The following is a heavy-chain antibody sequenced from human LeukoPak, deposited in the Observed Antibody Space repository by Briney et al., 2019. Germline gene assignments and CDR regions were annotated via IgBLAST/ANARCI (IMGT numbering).Heavy chain of an antibody. Sequence: SETLSLTCTVSGGSISSYYWSWIRQPPGKGLEWIGYIYYSGSTNYNPSLKSRVTISVDTSKNQFSPKLSSVTAADTAVYYCARASPMVRGPNWFDPWGQETLVTVSS. CDR1: GGSISSYY. CDR3: ARASPMVRGPNWFDP. CDR2: IYYSGST. D-gene: IGHD3-10*01. J-gene: IGHJ5*02. V-gene: IGHV4-59*01.